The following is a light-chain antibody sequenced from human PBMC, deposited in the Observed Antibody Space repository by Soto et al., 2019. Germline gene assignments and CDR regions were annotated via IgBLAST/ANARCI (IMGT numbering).Light chain of an antibody. CDR1: SSDVGGYNY. V-gene: IGLV2-8*01. CDR2: DVN. CDR3: SSYAGSSNV. J-gene: IGLJ1*01. Sequence: QSALTQPPSASGSPGQSVAISCTGTSSDVGGYNYVSWYQQHPVKAPKLMIYDVNNRPSGVPDRFSGSKSGNTASLTVSGLQAEDEADYYCSSYAGSSNVFGTGTKVTVL.